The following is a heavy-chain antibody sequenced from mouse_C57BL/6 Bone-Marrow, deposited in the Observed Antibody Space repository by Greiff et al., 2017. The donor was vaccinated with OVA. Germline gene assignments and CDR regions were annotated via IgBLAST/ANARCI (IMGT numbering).Heavy chain of an antibody. CDR1: GFSFNTYA. CDR2: IRSKSNNYAT. J-gene: IGHJ4*01. CDR3: VRHGYYYAMDY. Sequence: EVKLVESGGGLVQPKGSLKLSCAAPGFSFNTYAMNWVRQAPGKGLEWVARIRSKSNNYATYYADSVKDRFTISRDDSESMLYLQMNNLQTEDTAMYYCVRHGYYYAMDYWGQGTSVTGSS. V-gene: IGHV10-1*01.